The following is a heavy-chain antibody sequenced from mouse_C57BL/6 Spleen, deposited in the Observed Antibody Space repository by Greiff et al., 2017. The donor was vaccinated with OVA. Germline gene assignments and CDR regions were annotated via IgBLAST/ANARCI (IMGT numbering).Heavy chain of an antibody. V-gene: IGHV1-53*01. CDR3: ARNTTRVAIDY. CDR2: INPSNGGT. CDR1: GYTFTSYW. Sequence: QVHLQQSGTELVKPGASVKLSCKASGYTFTSYWMHWVTQRPGQGLSWIGNINPSNGGTNYNEKFKSKATLTVDKSSSTAYMQLSSLTSEDSAVYYCARNTTRVAIDYWGQGTTLTVSS. J-gene: IGHJ2*01. D-gene: IGHD1-1*01.